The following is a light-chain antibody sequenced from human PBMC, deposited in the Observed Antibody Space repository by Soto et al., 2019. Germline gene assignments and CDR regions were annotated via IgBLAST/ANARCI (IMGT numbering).Light chain of an antibody. Sequence: QSALTQPASVSGSPGQSITISCTGTSSDVGGYNYVSWYQQHPGTAPKLMIYDVSNRPSGVSNRFSGSKSGNTASLTISVLQAEDDAYYYCSSYTSSSTLVVFGTGTKLTVL. CDR3: SSYTSSSTLVV. CDR2: DVS. V-gene: IGLV2-14*01. CDR1: SSDVGGYNY. J-gene: IGLJ1*01.